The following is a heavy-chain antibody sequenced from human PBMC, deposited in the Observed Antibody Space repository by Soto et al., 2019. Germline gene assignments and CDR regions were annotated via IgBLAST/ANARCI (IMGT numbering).Heavy chain of an antibody. J-gene: IGHJ4*02. CDR2: IYYSGST. V-gene: IGHV4-39*01. Sequence: SETPSLTCTVSGGSISSSSYYWGWIRQPPGKGLEWIGSIYYSGSTYYNPSLKSRVTISVDTSKNQFSLKLSSVTAADTAVYYCARHVAAVIPAAIDYWGQGTLVTVSS. D-gene: IGHD2-2*01. CDR3: ARHVAAVIPAAIDY. CDR1: GGSISSSSYY.